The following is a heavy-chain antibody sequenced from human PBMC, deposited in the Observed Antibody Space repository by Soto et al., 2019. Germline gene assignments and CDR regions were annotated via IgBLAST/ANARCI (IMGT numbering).Heavy chain of an antibody. D-gene: IGHD3-16*02. CDR2: IYSGGST. Sequence: EVQLVESGGGLVQPGGSLRLSCAASGFTVSSNYMSWVRQAPGKGLEWVSVIYSGGSTYYADSVKGRFTISRDNSKNTLYLQMNSLRAEDTAVYYCASGMITFGGVIVNPPYYMDVWGKGTTVTVSS. J-gene: IGHJ6*03. CDR3: ASGMITFGGVIVNPPYYMDV. CDR1: GFTVSSNY. V-gene: IGHV3-66*01.